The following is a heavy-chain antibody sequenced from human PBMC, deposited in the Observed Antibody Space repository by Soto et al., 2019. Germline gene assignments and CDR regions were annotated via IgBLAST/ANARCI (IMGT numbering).Heavy chain of an antibody. CDR1: GFTFSSYA. D-gene: IGHD6-6*01. V-gene: IGHV3-23*01. CDR2: ISGSGGST. Sequence: GGSLRLSCAASGFTFSSYAMSWVRQAPGKGLERVSAISGSGGSTYYADSVKGRFTISRDNSKNTLYLQMNSLRAEDTAVYYCANSPFAARPDLYYYYFMDVWGQGTTVTVSS. CDR3: ANSPFAARPDLYYYYFMDV. J-gene: IGHJ6*03.